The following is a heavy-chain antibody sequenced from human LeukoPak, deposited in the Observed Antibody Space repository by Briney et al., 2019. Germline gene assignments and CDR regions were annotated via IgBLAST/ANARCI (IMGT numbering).Heavy chain of an antibody. Sequence: ASVTVSCKASGYTFTSYGISWVRQAPGQGLEWMGWISAYNGNTNYAQKLQGRVTMTTDTSTSTAYMELRSLRSDDTAVYYCARASLRYFDWLLNYYGMDVWGQGTTVTVSS. CDR2: ISAYNGNT. CDR3: ARASLRYFDWLLNYYGMDV. D-gene: IGHD3-9*01. J-gene: IGHJ6*02. V-gene: IGHV1-18*01. CDR1: GYTFTSYG.